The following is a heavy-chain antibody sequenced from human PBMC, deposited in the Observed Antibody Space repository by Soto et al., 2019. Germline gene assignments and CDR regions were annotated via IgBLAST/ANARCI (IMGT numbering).Heavy chain of an antibody. V-gene: IGHV1-69*02. Sequence: QVQLVQSGAEVKKPGSSVKVSCKASGGTFSSYTISWVRQAPGQGLEWMGRIIPILGIANYAQKFQGRVTIIXDKSTRTAYMELSSLRSEDTAVYYCARGSSGWYVDWGQGTLVTVSS. CDR2: IIPILGIA. CDR1: GGTFSSYT. J-gene: IGHJ4*02. D-gene: IGHD6-19*01. CDR3: ARGSSGWYVD.